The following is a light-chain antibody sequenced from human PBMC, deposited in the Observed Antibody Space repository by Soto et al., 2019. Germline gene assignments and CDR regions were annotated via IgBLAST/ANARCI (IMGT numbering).Light chain of an antibody. CDR3: QHRPNGSREP. CDR1: QSVSTF. J-gene: IGKJ2*01. V-gene: IGKV3-11*01. CDR2: DAS. Sequence: EVVLTQFPVNLSLSPGEGATLSCRASQSVSTFLAWYQQKPGQAPRLLIYDASKRAAGILARVSASGSGTDFPLTKVSLLPEDSAVYYCQHRPNGSREPFGQGTKLEIK.